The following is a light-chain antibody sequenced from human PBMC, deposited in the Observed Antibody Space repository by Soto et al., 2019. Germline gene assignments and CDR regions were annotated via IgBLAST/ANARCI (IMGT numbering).Light chain of an antibody. CDR2: TAS. J-gene: IGKJ5*01. Sequence: DIQMTQSPSALSAAVGDRVTITCRASQGISNYLAWYQQKQGKAPNXLIHTASTLQSGVPSRFSGSGSGTEFTITISSLQPEDFETYYCQQRNSYPITFGQGTRLEIK. V-gene: IGKV1-17*03. CDR1: QGISNY. CDR3: QQRNSYPIT.